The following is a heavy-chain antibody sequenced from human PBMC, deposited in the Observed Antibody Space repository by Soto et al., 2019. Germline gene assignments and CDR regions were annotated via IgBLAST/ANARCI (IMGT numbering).Heavy chain of an antibody. CDR1: GFTFSSYA. V-gene: IGHV3-30-3*01. Sequence: PGGSLRLSCAASGFTFSSYAMHWVRQAPGKGLEWVAVISYDGSNKYYADSVKGRFTISRDNSKNTLYLQMNSLRAEDTAMYYCAREYLRSYFDYWGQGTLVTVSS. D-gene: IGHD2-2*01. CDR3: AREYLRSYFDY. CDR2: ISYDGSNK. J-gene: IGHJ4*02.